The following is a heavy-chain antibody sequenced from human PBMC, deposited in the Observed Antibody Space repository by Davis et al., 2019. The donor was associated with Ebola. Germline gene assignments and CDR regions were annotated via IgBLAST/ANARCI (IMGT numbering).Heavy chain of an antibody. V-gene: IGHV1-69*13. CDR1: GGTFSSYA. CDR3: ARDGWGRWSSSSLEQYFQH. Sequence: AASVKVSCKASGGTFSSYAISWVRQDPGQGLEWMGGIIPIFGTANYAQKFQGRVTITADESTSTAYMELSSLRSEDTAVYYCARDGWGRWSSSSLEQYFQHWGQGTLVTVSS. CDR2: IIPIFGTA. J-gene: IGHJ1*01. D-gene: IGHD6-6*01.